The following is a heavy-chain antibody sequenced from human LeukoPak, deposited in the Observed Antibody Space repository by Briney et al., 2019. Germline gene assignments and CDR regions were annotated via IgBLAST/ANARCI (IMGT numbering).Heavy chain of an antibody. CDR1: GGTFSSYA. J-gene: IGHJ4*02. CDR3: AREPLGCGGDCHFDY. CDR2: IIPIYNPV. V-gene: IGHV1-69*15. D-gene: IGHD2-21*02. Sequence: SVKVSCKTSGGTFSSYAFSWMRQARGQGLEWVGRIIPIYNPVDYTQRFQGRVTITADESTNTLYLELSSLRYDDTAVYYCAREPLGCGGDCHFDYWGQGTLVTVSS.